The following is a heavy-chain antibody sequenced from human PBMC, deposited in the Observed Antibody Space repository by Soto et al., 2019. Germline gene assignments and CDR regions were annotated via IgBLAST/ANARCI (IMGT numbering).Heavy chain of an antibody. J-gene: IGHJ6*02. D-gene: IGHD2-2*01. V-gene: IGHV1-69*13. CDR1: GGTFSSYA. Sequence: SVKVSCKASGGTFSSYAISWVRQAPGQGLEWMGGIIPIFGTANYAQKFQGRVTITADESTSTAYMELSSLRSEDTAVYYCASATLGYCSSTSCYYYYYGMDVWGQGTTVTVSS. CDR3: ASATLGYCSSTSCYYYYYGMDV. CDR2: IIPIFGTA.